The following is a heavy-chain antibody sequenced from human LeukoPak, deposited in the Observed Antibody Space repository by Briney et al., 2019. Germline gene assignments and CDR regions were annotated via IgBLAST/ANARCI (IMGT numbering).Heavy chain of an antibody. V-gene: IGHV3-48*01. CDR1: GFTFSSYS. D-gene: IGHD3-10*01. Sequence: QSGGSLRLSCTASGFTFSSYSMNWVRQAPGKGLEWVSYISSSSSTIYYADSVKGRFTISRDNSKNTLYLQMNSLRAEDTAVYYCARTGSGNRLLHLDYWGQGTLVTVSS. CDR3: ARTGSGNRLLHLDY. J-gene: IGHJ4*02. CDR2: ISSSSSTI.